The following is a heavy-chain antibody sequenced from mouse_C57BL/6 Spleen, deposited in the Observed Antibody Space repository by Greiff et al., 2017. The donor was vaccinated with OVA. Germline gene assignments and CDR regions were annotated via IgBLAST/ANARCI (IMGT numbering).Heavy chain of an antibody. J-gene: IGHJ1*03. Sequence: VQLQHSGAELARPGASVKLSCKASGYTFTSYGISWVKQRTGQGLEWIGEIYPRSGNTYYNEKFKGKATLTADKSSSTAYMELRSLTSEDSAVYFCARSDYGSSPYWYFDVWGTGTTVTVSS. CDR3: ARSDYGSSPYWYFDV. V-gene: IGHV1-81*01. CDR1: GYTFTSYG. CDR2: IYPRSGNT. D-gene: IGHD1-1*01.